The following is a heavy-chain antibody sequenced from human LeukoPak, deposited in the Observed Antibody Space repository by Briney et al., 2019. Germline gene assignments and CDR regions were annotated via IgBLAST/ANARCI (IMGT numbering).Heavy chain of an antibody. CDR2: INHSGST. CDR3: ARRGRGATNDY. D-gene: IGHD1-26*01. V-gene: IGHV4-34*01. J-gene: IGHJ4*02. CDR1: GGSFSGYY. Sequence: PSETLSLTCAVYGGSFSGYYWSWIRQPPGKGLEWIGEINHSGSTNYNPSLKSRVTILVDTSKNQFSLKLSSVTAADTAVYYCARRGRGATNDYWGQGTLVTVSS.